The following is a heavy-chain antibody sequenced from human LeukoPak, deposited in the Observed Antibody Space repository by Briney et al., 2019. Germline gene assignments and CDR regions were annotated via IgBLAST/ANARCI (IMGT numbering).Heavy chain of an antibody. CDR3: ARDGQPFDS. Sequence: GGSLRLSCATSGFTFRSHWMSWVRQAPGKGLEWVANIKQDGSEKYYVDSVKGRFAISRDNAKKSLFLQMNSLRVEDTAVYYCARDGQPFDSWGQGTLVTVSS. CDR1: GFTFRSHW. CDR2: IKQDGSEK. V-gene: IGHV3-7*03. J-gene: IGHJ4*02.